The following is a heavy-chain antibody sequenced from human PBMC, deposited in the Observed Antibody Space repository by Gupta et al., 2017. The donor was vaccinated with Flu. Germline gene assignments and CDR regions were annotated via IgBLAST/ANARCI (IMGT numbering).Heavy chain of an antibody. CDR2: INHSGST. CDR3: ARGLRYCSGGSCYRITYYYYGMDV. Sequence: QVQLQQWGAGLLKPSETLSLTCAVYGGSFSGYYWSWIRQPPGKGLEWIGEINHSGSTNYNPSLKSRVTISVDTSKNQFSLKLSSVTAADTAVYYCARGLRYCSGGSCYRITYYYYGMDVWGQGTTVTVAS. V-gene: IGHV4-34*01. D-gene: IGHD2-15*01. CDR1: GGSFSGYY. J-gene: IGHJ6*02.